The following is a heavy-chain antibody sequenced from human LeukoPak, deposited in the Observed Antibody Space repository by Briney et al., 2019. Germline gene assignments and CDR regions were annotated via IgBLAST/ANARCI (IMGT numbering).Heavy chain of an antibody. D-gene: IGHD2-2*01. V-gene: IGHV4-59*08. Sequence: SETLSLTCTVSGGSISSYYWSWIRQPPGKGLEWIGYMYYSGSTNYNPSLKSRVTISVDTSKNHFSLRLSSVTAADTAVYYCARLSDPGYHDFWGQGTLVTVSS. J-gene: IGHJ4*02. CDR2: MYYSGST. CDR1: GGSISSYY. CDR3: ARLSDPGYHDF.